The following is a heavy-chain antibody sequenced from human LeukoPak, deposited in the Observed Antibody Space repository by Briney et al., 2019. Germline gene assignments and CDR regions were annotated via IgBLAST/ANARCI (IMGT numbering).Heavy chain of an antibody. Sequence: GGSLRLSCAASGFTVSSNYMSWVRQAPGKGLEWVSVIYSGGSTYYADSVNGRFTISRDNSKNTLYLQMNSLRAEDTAVYYCARVSWLQGSFDYWGQGTLVTVSS. V-gene: IGHV3-53*01. CDR2: IYSGGST. CDR1: GFTVSSNY. D-gene: IGHD5-12*01. CDR3: ARVSWLQGSFDY. J-gene: IGHJ4*02.